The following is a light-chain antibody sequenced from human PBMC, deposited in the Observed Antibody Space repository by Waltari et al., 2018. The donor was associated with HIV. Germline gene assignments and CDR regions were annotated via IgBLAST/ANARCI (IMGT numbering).Light chain of an antibody. CDR3: AAWDDSLIGVI. CDR1: SSNIGSHS. CDR2: TND. J-gene: IGLJ2*01. V-gene: IGLV1-44*01. Sequence: QSVLTQPPSASGTPGQRVTISCSGSSSNIGSHSVNWYQQLPGTAPKLIIYTNDQRPSGVPDRFSGSKSGTSASLAITGLQSKDEADYYCAAWDDSLIGVIFGGGTKLTVL.